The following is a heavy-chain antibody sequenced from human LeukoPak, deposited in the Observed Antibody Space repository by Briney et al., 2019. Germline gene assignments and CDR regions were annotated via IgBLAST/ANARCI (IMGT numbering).Heavy chain of an antibody. CDR2: IYPGDSDT. CDR3: ARVSQGSTSCYPLSCRWFDP. Sequence: GESLKISCKGSGYSFTSYWIGWVRQMPGKGLEWMGIIYPGDSDTRYSPSFQGQVTISADKSISTAYLQWSSLKASDTAMYYCARVSQGSTSCYPLSCRWFDPWGQGTLVTVSS. CDR1: GYSFTSYW. V-gene: IGHV5-51*01. J-gene: IGHJ5*02. D-gene: IGHD2-2*01.